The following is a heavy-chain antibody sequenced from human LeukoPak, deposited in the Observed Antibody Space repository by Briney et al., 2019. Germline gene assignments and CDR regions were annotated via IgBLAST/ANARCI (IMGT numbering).Heavy chain of an antibody. V-gene: IGHV1-69*05. J-gene: IGHJ3*02. CDR2: IIPLLAIA. Sequence: GASVKVSCKASRDSFSRDTISWVRQAPGQGLEWVGGIIPLLAIANYAQKFQGRVTITTDESTSTAYMELSSLRSEDTAVYYCARVVVVAGVLDAFDIWGQGTKVTFSS. CDR1: RDSFSRDT. D-gene: IGHD2-15*01. CDR3: ARVVVVAGVLDAFDI.